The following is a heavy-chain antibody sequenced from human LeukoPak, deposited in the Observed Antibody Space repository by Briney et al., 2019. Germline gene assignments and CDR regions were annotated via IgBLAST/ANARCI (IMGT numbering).Heavy chain of an antibody. CDR2: IRSTANSYAT. D-gene: IGHD2-15*01. V-gene: IGHV3-73*01. CDR1: GFTVIGSA. J-gene: IGHJ4*02. CDR3: TIGYCSGGSCYGVDGPDY. Sequence: WGSLRLSCAASGFTVIGSAMHWVRQASGKGGEWVGRIRSTANSYATAYAASVKGRFTISRDDSKNTAYLQMNSLKTEDTPVYYCTIGYCSGGSCYGVDGPDYWGQGTLVTVSS.